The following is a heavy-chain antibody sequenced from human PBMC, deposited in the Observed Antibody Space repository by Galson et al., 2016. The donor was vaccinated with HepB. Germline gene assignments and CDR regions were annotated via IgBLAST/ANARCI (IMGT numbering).Heavy chain of an antibody. D-gene: IGHD6-19*01. CDR2: IYYGGTT. V-gene: IGHV4-59*01. CDR3: ARGRGGSGSPFEH. J-gene: IGHJ4*02. Sequence: LSLTCTVSGGSISSYYWSWIRQPPGKGLEWIAYIYYGGTTNYNPSLKSRVTISVDTFKNQFSLKMNSVTAADTAVYYCARGRGGSGSPFEHWGQGTLVPVSS. CDR1: GGSISSYY.